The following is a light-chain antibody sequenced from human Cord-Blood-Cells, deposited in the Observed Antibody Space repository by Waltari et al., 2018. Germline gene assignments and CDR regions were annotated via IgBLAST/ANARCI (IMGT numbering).Light chain of an antibody. CDR1: SSDVGGYNY. J-gene: IGLJ1*01. CDR3: SSYTSSSTLYV. CDR2: DVS. V-gene: IGLV2-14*01. Sequence: QPALTQPASVSGSPGQSITISCTGTSSDVGGYNYVSWDQQHPGKAPKLMIYDVSNRPSGVSNRFSGSKSGNTASLTISGLQAEDEADYYCSSYTSSSTLYVFGTGTKVTVL.